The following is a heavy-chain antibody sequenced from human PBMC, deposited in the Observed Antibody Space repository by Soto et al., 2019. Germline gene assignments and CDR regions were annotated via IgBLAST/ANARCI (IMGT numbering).Heavy chain of an antibody. J-gene: IGHJ6*01. CDR3: VTRVKCDFDV. Sequence: QVQLVQPGAEMMKPGASMKVSCKASGDTLSRHYVHWVRQAPGQGLEWLGRINPSDGDTTYAPETYDRVTMTRDMSTNTVVMDLSGLRSDDTAVYYCVTRVKCDFDVWGQGTTVVVS. CDR2: INPSDGDT. D-gene: IGHD3-3*01. V-gene: IGHV1-46*03. CDR1: GDTLSRHY.